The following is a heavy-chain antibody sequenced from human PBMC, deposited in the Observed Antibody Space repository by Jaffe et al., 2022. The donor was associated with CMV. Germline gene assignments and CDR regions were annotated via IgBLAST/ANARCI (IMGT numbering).Heavy chain of an antibody. V-gene: IGHV1-2*02. CDR1: GYTFTGYY. CDR2: INPNSGGT. D-gene: IGHD2-8*01. J-gene: IGHJ2*01. CDR3: ARLVYAIHQDWYFDL. Sequence: QVQLVQSGAEVKKPGASVKVSCKASGYTFTGYYMHWVRQAPGQGLEWMGWINPNSGGTNYAQKFQGRVTMTRDTSISTAYMELSRLRSDDTAVYYCARLVYAIHQDWYFDLWGRGTLVTVSS.